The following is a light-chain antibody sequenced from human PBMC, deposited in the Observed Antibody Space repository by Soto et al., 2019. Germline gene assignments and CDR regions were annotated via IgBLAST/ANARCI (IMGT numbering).Light chain of an antibody. Sequence: QSSLPHPASVFWSPGRSITISCTGTSSDVGNYKYVSWYQQHPGKAPKLMIYEVSNRPSGVSNRFSGSKSGNTASLTISGLQAEDETDYYCFSYTSSGNYVFGTGTKVTVL. CDR2: EVS. J-gene: IGLJ1*01. CDR3: FSYTSSGNYV. V-gene: IGLV2-14*01. CDR1: SSDVGNYKY.